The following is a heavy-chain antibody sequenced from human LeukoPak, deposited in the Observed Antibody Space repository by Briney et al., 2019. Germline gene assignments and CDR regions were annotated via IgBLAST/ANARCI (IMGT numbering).Heavy chain of an antibody. CDR2: ISGSGGST. V-gene: IGHV3-23*01. CDR1: GFTVSSNY. D-gene: IGHD2-2*02. Sequence: GGSLRLSCAASGFTVSSNYMSWVRQAPGKGLEWVSAISGSGGSTYYADSVKGRFTISGDNSKNTLYLQMNSLRAEDTAVYYCAKDDIVVVPAAIPFDYWGQGTLVTVSS. J-gene: IGHJ4*02. CDR3: AKDDIVVVPAAIPFDY.